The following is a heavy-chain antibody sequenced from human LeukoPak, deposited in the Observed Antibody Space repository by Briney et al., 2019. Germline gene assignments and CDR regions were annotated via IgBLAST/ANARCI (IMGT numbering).Heavy chain of an antibody. Sequence: ASVKVSCKASGYTFTDYYMHWVQQAPGKGLEWMGRVDPEDGETIYAEKFQGRVTITADTSTDTAYMELSSLRSEDTAVCYCASPMIVVDFAEYFQHWGQGTLVTVSS. V-gene: IGHV1-69-2*01. CDR1: GYTFTDYY. CDR3: ASPMIVVDFAEYFQH. D-gene: IGHD3-22*01. J-gene: IGHJ1*01. CDR2: VDPEDGET.